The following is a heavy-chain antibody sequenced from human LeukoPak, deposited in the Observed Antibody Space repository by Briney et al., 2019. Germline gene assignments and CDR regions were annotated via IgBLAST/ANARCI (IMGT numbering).Heavy chain of an antibody. CDR3: ARGLGVTTPLLYYYYMDV. CDR1: GGSFSGYY. CDR2: INHSGST. V-gene: IGHV4-34*01. Sequence: NPSETLSLTCAVYGGSFSGYYWSWIRQPPGKGLEWIEEINHSGSTNYNPSLKSRVTISVDTSKNQFSLKLSSVTAADTAVYYCARGLGVTTPLLYYYYMDVWGKGTTVTVSS. J-gene: IGHJ6*03. D-gene: IGHD4-11*01.